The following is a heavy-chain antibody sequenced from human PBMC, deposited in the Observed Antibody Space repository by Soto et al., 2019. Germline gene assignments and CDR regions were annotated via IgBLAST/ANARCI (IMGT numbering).Heavy chain of an antibody. D-gene: IGHD2-2*01. V-gene: IGHV1-69*01. CDR1: GGTFSSYA. Sequence: QVQLVQSGAEVKKPGSSVKVSCKASGGTFSSYAISWVRQAPGQGLEWMGGIIPIFGTANYAQKFQGRVTISADESTSKAYMELSSVRSEDTAVYYCARGDCSSTSFYESGGYYYYGMDVWGQGTTVTVSS. J-gene: IGHJ6*02. CDR3: ARGDCSSTSFYESGGYYYYGMDV. CDR2: IIPIFGTA.